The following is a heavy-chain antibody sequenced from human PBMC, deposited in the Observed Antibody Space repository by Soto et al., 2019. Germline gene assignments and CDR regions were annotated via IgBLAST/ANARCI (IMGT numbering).Heavy chain of an antibody. Sequence: QVQLVESGGGLVKPGGSLRLSCAASGFSFTDYYMSWIRQIPGKGLEWISYISVRGDVIHYIDSVKGRFTISRDNATNSVFLQMDSLRVEDSAIYYCARERAPDIRFDSWGQGTLVTVSS. CDR2: ISVRGDVI. V-gene: IGHV3-11*01. D-gene: IGHD5-12*01. CDR1: GFSFTDYY. J-gene: IGHJ5*01. CDR3: ARERAPDIRFDS.